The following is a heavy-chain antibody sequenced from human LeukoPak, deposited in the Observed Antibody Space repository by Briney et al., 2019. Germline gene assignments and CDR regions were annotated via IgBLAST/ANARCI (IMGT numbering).Heavy chain of an antibody. V-gene: IGHV3-30*02. D-gene: IGHD3-3*01. J-gene: IGHJ4*02. CDR3: ATTIFGVVMPPGY. CDR1: GFTFSSYG. CDR2: IRYDGSNR. Sequence: GGSLRLSWAASGFTFSSYGMHWVRQAPGKGLEWVAFIRYDGSNRFYADSVKGRFTISRDNSKNTLYVQMNSLRAEDTAVYYCATTIFGVVMPPGYWGQGTLVTVSS.